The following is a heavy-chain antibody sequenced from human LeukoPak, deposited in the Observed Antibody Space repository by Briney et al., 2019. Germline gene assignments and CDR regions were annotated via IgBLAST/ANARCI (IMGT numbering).Heavy chain of an antibody. CDR3: LTYYYDSSGHVFDY. D-gene: IGHD3-22*01. V-gene: IGHV4-34*01. J-gene: IGHJ4*02. CDR1: GGSSSGYY. CDR2: INHSGST. Sequence: PSETLSLTCAVYGGSSSGYYWSWIRQPPGKGLEWIGEINHSGSTNYNPSLKSRVTISVDTSKNQFSLKLSSVTAADTAVYYCLTYYYDSSGHVFDYWGQGTLVTVSS.